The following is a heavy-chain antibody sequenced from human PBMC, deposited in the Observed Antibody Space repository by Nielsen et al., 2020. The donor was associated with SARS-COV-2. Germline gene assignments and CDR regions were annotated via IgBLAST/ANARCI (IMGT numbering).Heavy chain of an antibody. J-gene: IGHJ6*02. V-gene: IGHV3-7*01. CDR2: IKQDGSEK. CDR1: GFTFSSYW. CDR3: ARGDRGRYYYYYYGMDV. Sequence: GGSLRLSCAASGFTFSSYWMSWVRQAPGKGLEWVANIKQDGSEKYYVDSVKGRFTIPRDNAKNSLYLQMNSLRAEDTAVYYCARGDRGRYYYYYYGMDVWGQGTTVTVSS.